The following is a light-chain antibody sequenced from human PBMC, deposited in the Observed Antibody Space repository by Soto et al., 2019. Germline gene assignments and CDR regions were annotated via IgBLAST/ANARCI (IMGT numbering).Light chain of an antibody. J-gene: IGKJ2*01. CDR1: QGISHY. CDR3: QKYNSAPHT. CDR2: AAS. V-gene: IGKV1-27*01. Sequence: DIPMTQSPSSLSASVGDRVTITCRASQGISHYLAWYQQKPGKVPKLLIYAASTLQSGVPSRFSGSGSGTDFTLTISSLQPEDVATYYCQKYNSAPHTFGQGTKLEIK.